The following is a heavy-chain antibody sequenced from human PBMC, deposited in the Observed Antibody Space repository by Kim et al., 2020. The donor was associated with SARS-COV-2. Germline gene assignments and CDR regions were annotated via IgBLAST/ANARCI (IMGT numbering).Heavy chain of an antibody. CDR3: ARTYYDILTPFDY. D-gene: IGHD3-9*01. V-gene: IGHV3-11*03. J-gene: IGHJ4*02. Sequence: ADSVEGRFTISRDNAKNSLYLQMNSLRAEDTAVYYCARTYYDILTPFDYWGQGTLVTVSS.